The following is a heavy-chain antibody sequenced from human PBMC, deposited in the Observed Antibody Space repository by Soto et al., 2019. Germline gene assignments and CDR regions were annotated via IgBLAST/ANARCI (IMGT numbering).Heavy chain of an antibody. J-gene: IGHJ4*01. Sequence: SETLSLTCSISGDSMNHNYWTWIRQPPGKGLKKIGYIYYSRRTNYSTSQKSRDTIAIDTSKNQISKKKNTKTAADTAVYYCAKGNGWYYYWGQGTLVTVS. D-gene: IGHD6-19*01. CDR1: GDSMNHNY. V-gene: IGHV4-59*01. CDR3: AKGNGWYYY. CDR2: IYYSRRT.